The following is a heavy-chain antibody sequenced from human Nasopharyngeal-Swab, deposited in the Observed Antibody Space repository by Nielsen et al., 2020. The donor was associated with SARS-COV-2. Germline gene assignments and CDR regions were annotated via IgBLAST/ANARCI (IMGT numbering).Heavy chain of an antibody. CDR1: GFTFSWHW. J-gene: IGHJ6*02. Sequence: GESLKISCAASGFTFSWHWMHWVRQAPGKGLVWVSRMNSDGSSTTYADSVKGRFTISRDNAKNTLYLQMNSLRAEDTAVYYCVKGAAAYYYGMDVWGQGTTVTVSS. CDR3: VKGAAAYYYGMDV. CDR2: MNSDGSST. V-gene: IGHV3-74*01. D-gene: IGHD2-2*01.